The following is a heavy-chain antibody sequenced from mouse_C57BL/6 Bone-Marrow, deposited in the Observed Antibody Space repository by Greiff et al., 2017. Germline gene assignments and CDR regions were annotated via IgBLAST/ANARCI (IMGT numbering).Heavy chain of an antibody. D-gene: IGHD1-1*01. CDR1: GFTFSDYG. CDR3: ARHYYGSSN. J-gene: IGHJ3*01. CDR2: ISSGCSTI. Sequence: EVQGVASGGGLVKPGGSLKLSCAASGFTFSDYGMHWVRQAPEKGLELVAYISSGCSTIYYADTVKGRFTISRANAKKTLFLQMTSLRAEETAMYYCARHYYGSSNWGQGTLVTVSA. V-gene: IGHV5-17*01.